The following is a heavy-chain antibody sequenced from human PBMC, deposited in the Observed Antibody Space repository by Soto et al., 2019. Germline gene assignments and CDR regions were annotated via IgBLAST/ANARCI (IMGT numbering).Heavy chain of an antibody. Sequence: GGSLRLSCAASGFTFSSYGMHWVRQAPGKGLEWVAVIWYDGSNKYYADSAKGRFTISRDNSKNTLYLQMNSLRAEDTAVYYCARDLGGSGSYYYYYYYGMDVWGQGTTVTVSS. J-gene: IGHJ6*02. CDR3: ARDLGGSGSYYYYYYYGMDV. CDR2: IWYDGSNK. D-gene: IGHD3-10*01. V-gene: IGHV3-33*01. CDR1: GFTFSSYG.